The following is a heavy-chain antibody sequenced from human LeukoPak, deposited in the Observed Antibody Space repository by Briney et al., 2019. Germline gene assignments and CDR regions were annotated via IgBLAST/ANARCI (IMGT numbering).Heavy chain of an antibody. CDR1: GYTFTSYG. D-gene: IGHD1-26*01. V-gene: IGHV1-18*01. J-gene: IGHJ4*02. Sequence: APVKVSCKASGYTFTSYGISWVRQAPGQGLEWMGWISAYNGNTNYAQKLQGRVTMTTDTSTSTAYMELRSLRPEDTAVYYCATADKWEPLDYWGQGTLVTVSS. CDR2: ISAYNGNT. CDR3: ATADKWEPLDY.